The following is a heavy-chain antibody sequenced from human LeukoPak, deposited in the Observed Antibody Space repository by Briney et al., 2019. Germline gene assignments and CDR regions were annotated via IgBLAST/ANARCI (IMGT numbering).Heavy chain of an antibody. Sequence: PSETLSLTCAVYGESLNSYYWSWVRQPPGEGLEWIGKIYESGTTKYNPSLKSRVAISMVPSKQQFSLRLSSVTAADTAVYYCARGAWATRLASWGLGTPVIVSS. V-gene: IGHV4-34*01. CDR3: ARGAWATRLAS. J-gene: IGHJ4*02. CDR1: GESLNSYY. D-gene: IGHD2-15*01. CDR2: IYESGTT.